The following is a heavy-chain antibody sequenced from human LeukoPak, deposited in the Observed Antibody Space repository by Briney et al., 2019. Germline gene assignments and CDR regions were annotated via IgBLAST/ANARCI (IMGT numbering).Heavy chain of an antibody. CDR2: ISAYNGNT. Sequence: GASVKVSCKASGYTFTSYGISWVRQAPGQGLEWMGWISAYNGNTNYAQKLQGRVTMTTDTSTSTAYMELRSLRSDDTAVYYCARGDLISYCSSTSCPFDIWGQGTMVTVSS. J-gene: IGHJ3*02. CDR3: ARGDLISYCSSTSCPFDI. CDR1: GYTFTSYG. D-gene: IGHD2-2*01. V-gene: IGHV1-18*01.